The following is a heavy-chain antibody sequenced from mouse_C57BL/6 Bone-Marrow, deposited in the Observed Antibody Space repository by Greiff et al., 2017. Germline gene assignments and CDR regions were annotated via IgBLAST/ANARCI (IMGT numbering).Heavy chain of an antibody. J-gene: IGHJ1*03. D-gene: IGHD1-1*02. Sequence: EVKLVESEGGLVQPGSSMKLSCTASGFTFSDYYMAWVRQVPEKGLEWVANINYDGSSTYYLDSLKSRFIISRDNAKNMLYLQMSSLKSEDTATYYCARERGSLYWCFDVWGTGTTVTVSS. CDR2: INYDGSST. CDR3: ARERGSLYWCFDV. V-gene: IGHV5-16*01. CDR1: GFTFSDYY.